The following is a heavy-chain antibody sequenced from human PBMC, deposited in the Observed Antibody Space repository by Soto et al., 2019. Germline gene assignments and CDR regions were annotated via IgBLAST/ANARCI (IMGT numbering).Heavy chain of an antibody. CDR2: IWYDGSNK. V-gene: IGHV3-33*01. CDR1: GFTFSTYG. J-gene: IGHJ6*02. Sequence: QVQLVESGGGVVQPGRSLRLSCAASGFTFSTYGMHWVRQAPGKGLEWVAVIWYDGSNKYYADSVKGRFTISRDNSKNTLYLQMNRLGVEEKAVYYCAGPTEVVPGTFYYGYGIDVWGQGPTVTGSS. D-gene: IGHD6-19*01. CDR3: AGPTEVVPGTFYYGYGIDV.